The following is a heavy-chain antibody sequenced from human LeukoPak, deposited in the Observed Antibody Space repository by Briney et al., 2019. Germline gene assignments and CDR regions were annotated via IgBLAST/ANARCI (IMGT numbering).Heavy chain of an antibody. V-gene: IGHV4-34*01. CDR2: INHSGST. J-gene: IGHJ4*02. Sequence: SETLSLTCTVYGGSFSGYYWSWIRQPPGKGLEWIGEINHSGSTNYNPSLKSRVTISVDTSKNQFSLKLSSVTAADTAVYYCARDRYYYGSGSSFDYWGQGTLVTVSS. D-gene: IGHD3-10*01. CDR3: ARDRYYYGSGSSFDY. CDR1: GGSFSGYY.